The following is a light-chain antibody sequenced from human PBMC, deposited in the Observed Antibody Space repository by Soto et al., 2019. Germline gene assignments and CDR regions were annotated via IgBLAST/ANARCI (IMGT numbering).Light chain of an antibody. CDR3: CSYTSSSTLYV. J-gene: IGLJ1*01. CDR1: SSDVGGYKY. Sequence: QSVLTQPASVSGSPGQSITIYCTGSSSDVGGYKYVSWYQQHPGKAPKLMIYDVSNRPSGVSNRFSGSKSGNTASLTISGLQAEDEADYYCCSYTSSSTLYVFGTGTKLTVL. V-gene: IGLV2-14*01. CDR2: DVS.